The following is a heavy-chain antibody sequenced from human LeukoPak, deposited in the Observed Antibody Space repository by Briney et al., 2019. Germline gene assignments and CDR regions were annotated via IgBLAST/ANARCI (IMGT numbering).Heavy chain of an antibody. Sequence: GGSLRLSCAASGFIVSSNYMSWVRQAPGKGLEWVSVIYSGGSTYYADSVKGRFTISRDNSKNTLYLEVISLTSEDTAVYYCAKDDAWLRFGEWSQGTLVTVSS. V-gene: IGHV3-66*01. J-gene: IGHJ4*02. CDR1: GFIVSSNY. CDR3: AKDDAWLRFGE. D-gene: IGHD3-10*01. CDR2: IYSGGST.